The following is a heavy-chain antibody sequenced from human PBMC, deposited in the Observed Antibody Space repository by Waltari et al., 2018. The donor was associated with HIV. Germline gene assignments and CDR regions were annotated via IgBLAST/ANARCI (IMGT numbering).Heavy chain of an antibody. J-gene: IGHJ4*02. D-gene: IGHD6-6*01. CDR3: AREWYCSTSACRYYFDY. Sequence: QVLLQESGPGLVKPSDPLSLTCSVSHYSITIGHNWGWIPQSPGKGLEWIGSISHNGITYYNPYNPSLKSRVIISSDTSKNQFSLTLNSVTAEDTAVYYCAREWYCSTSACRYYFDYWGQGTLVTVSS. CDR2: ISHNGIT. V-gene: IGHV4-38-2*02. CDR1: HYSITIGHN.